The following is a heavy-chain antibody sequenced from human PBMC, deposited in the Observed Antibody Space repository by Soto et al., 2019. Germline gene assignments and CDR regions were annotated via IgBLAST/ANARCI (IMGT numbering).Heavy chain of an antibody. CDR2: FFYSGST. Sequence: QVQLQESGPGLVKPSETLSLTYTVSGGSISSYYWSWIRQPPGKGLEWIAYFFYSGSTYSNPSLKSRVTLSVDKSKNQFSLKLSSVTAADTAVYYCARHPTYEDPPDYWGQGTLVTVSS. V-gene: IGHV4-59*08. D-gene: IGHD2-21*01. CDR3: ARHPTYEDPPDY. J-gene: IGHJ4*02. CDR1: GGSISSYY.